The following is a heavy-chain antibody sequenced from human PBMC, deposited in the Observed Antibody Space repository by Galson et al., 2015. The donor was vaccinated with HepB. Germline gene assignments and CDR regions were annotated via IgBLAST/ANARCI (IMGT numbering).Heavy chain of an antibody. Sequence: SLRLSCAASGFTFSSYALHWVRQAPGKGLEWVAVISYDGSNKNYADSVKGRFTISRDESRNTLHLQMNSLRAEDTAIYYCARDQDPSRDWVNGINYYGLAVWGQGTTVTVTS. J-gene: IGHJ6*02. CDR1: GFTFSSYA. D-gene: IGHD3/OR15-3a*01. V-gene: IGHV3-30*04. CDR2: ISYDGSNK. CDR3: ARDQDPSRDWVNGINYYGLAV.